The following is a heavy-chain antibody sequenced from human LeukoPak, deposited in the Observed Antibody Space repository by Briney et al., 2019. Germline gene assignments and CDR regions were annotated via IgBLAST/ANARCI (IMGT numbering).Heavy chain of an antibody. Sequence: GRSLRLSCAASGFTFSSYGMHWVRQAPGKGLEWVAVISYDGSNKYYADSVKGRFTISRDNSKNTLYLQMSSLRAEDTAVYYCAKDQYYYGSGSYSDDAFDIWGQGTMVTVSS. CDR3: AKDQYYYGSGSYSDDAFDI. V-gene: IGHV3-30*18. CDR2: ISYDGSNK. CDR1: GFTFSSYG. J-gene: IGHJ3*02. D-gene: IGHD3-10*01.